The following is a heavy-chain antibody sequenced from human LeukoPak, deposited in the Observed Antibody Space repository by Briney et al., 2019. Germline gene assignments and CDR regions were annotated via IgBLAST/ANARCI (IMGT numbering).Heavy chain of an antibody. Sequence: SETLSLTCTVSGGSISSYYWSWIRQPPGKGLEWIGYIYYSGSTNYNPSLKSRVTISVDTSKNQFSLKLSSVTAADTAVYYCARAAIAAAEIDYWGQGTLLTVSS. CDR1: GGSISSYY. CDR3: ARAAIAAAEIDY. D-gene: IGHD6-25*01. J-gene: IGHJ4*02. V-gene: IGHV4-59*01. CDR2: IYYSGST.